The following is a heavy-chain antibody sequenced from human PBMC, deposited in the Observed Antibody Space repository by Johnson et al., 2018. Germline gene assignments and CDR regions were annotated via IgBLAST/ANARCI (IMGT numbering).Heavy chain of an antibody. V-gene: IGHV3-30*03. J-gene: IGHJ6*03. D-gene: IGHD6-13*01. Sequence: QLQESGGGVVQPGRSLRXSCAASGFTFSSYGMHWVRQAPGKGLEWVAVISYDGSNKFYADSVKGRFTISRDNSKNTLYLQMNSLGAEDTAVYYCARDFAAARRYYYYMDVWGKGTTVTVSS. CDR1: GFTFSSYG. CDR3: ARDFAAARRYYYYMDV. CDR2: ISYDGSNK.